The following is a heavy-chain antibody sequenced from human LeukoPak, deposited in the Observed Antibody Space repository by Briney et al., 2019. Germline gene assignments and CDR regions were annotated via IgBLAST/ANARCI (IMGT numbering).Heavy chain of an antibody. CDR3: ARGNDYGDSFDY. J-gene: IGHJ4*02. Sequence: KASETLSLTCTVSGGSISSYYWSWIPQPPGKGLEWIGYIYYSGSTNYNPSLKSRVTVSLDTSKNQFSLKVRSVTAVDTAVYYCARGNDYGDSFDYWGQGTLVTVSS. V-gene: IGHV4-59*01. CDR1: GGSISSYY. D-gene: IGHD4-17*01. CDR2: IYYSGST.